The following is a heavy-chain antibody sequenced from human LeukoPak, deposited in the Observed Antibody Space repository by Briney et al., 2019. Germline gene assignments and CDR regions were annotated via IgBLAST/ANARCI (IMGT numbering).Heavy chain of an antibody. Sequence: PSETLSLTCTVSGDSISSSIYYWGWIRQPPGKGLEWIGCIYYNGYTYYTSSLKSRVTIFVDTSKNQFSLKLISVTAADTAVYYCASQGGDTMVRGVARDWFDPWGQGTLVTVSS. J-gene: IGHJ5*02. D-gene: IGHD3-10*01. V-gene: IGHV4-39*01. CDR1: GDSISSSIYY. CDR3: ASQGGDTMVRGVARDWFDP. CDR2: IYYNGYT.